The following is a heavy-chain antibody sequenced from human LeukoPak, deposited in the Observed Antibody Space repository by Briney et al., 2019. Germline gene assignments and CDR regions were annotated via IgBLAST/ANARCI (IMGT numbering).Heavy chain of an antibody. CDR1: GFTFSSYS. CDR3: AKENHGIVGATTLIDY. Sequence: GGSLRLSCAASGFTFSSYSMNWVRQAPGKGLEWVSVISASGGNTYYADSVKGRFTISRDNSKNTLYLQMNSLRAEDTAVYYCAKENHGIVGATTLIDYWGQGTLVTVSS. V-gene: IGHV3-23*01. D-gene: IGHD1-26*01. CDR2: ISASGGNT. J-gene: IGHJ4*02.